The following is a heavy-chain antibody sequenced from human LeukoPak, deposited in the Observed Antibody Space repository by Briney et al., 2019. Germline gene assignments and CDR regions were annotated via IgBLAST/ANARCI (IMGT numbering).Heavy chain of an antibody. Sequence: GGSLRLSCAVSGFTFSSYWMHWVRQVPGKGLDYIALISASGAVPYYAESVKGRFTISRDNAKNSVSLQMNSLSADDTAVYYCARSLIVASEDYWGQGTLVTVSS. CDR1: GFTFSSYW. CDR2: ISASGAVP. J-gene: IGHJ4*02. V-gene: IGHV3-48*04. CDR3: ARSLIVASEDY. D-gene: IGHD3-22*01.